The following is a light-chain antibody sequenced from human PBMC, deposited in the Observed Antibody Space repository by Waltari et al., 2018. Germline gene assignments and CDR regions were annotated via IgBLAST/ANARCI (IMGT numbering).Light chain of an antibody. CDR1: QSLLHRNGYKS. CDR2: LAS. J-gene: IGKJ2*01. V-gene: IGKV2-28*01. Sequence: DIVMTQSPVSLTVTPGEPASISCRSSQSLLHRNGYKSFDWYVQKPGQSPHLLIYLASSRASGVPDRFSGSGSGTDFTLEISRVEAEDVGIYYCMQAVQTPHTFGQGTKLEIK. CDR3: MQAVQTPHT.